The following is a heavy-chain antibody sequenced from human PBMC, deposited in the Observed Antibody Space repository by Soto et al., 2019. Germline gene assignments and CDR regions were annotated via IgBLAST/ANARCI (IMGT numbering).Heavy chain of an antibody. CDR3: ARDRTVTTAFDY. CDR2: IWYDGSNK. CDR1: GFTFSSYG. D-gene: IGHD4-17*01. V-gene: IGHV3-33*01. J-gene: IGHJ4*02. Sequence: GGSLRLSCAASGFTFSSYGMHWVRQAPGKGLEWVAVIWYDGSNKYYADSVKGRFTISRDNSKNTLYLQMNSLGAEDTAVYYCARDRTVTTAFDYWGQGTLVTVSS.